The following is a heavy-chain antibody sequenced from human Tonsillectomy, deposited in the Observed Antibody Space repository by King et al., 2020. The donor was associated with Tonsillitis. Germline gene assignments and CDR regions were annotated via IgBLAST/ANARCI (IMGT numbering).Heavy chain of an antibody. J-gene: IGHJ2*01. CDR2: TTASGGTT. Sequence: VQLVESGGGLVQPGGSLRLSCAASGFTFSSYAMNWVRQAPGKGLEWVSATTASGGTTYYAGSVEGRFTISRDNSKNTLFLQMNSLGAEDTAVYYCAKDPVEMSTMPSWYFDLWGRGALVTVSS. V-gene: IGHV3-23*04. D-gene: IGHD5-24*01. CDR1: GFTFSSYA. CDR3: AKDPVEMSTMPSWYFDL.